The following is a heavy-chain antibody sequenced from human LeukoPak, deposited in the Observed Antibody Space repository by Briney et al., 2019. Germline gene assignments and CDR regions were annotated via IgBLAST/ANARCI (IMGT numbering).Heavy chain of an antibody. CDR3: AKQESGTRYFDY. Sequence: AGSLRLSCAASGFTFSSYAMSWVRQAPGKGLEWVSAISGSGGSTYYADSVKGRFTISRDNSKNTLYLQMTSLRAEDTAVYYCAKQESGTRYFDYWGQGTLVTVSS. V-gene: IGHV3-23*01. CDR1: GFTFSSYA. J-gene: IGHJ4*02. D-gene: IGHD2-2*01. CDR2: ISGSGGST.